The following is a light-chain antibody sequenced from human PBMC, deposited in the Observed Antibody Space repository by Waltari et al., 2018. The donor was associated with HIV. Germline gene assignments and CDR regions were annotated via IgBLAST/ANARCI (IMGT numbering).Light chain of an antibody. CDR2: EAS. J-gene: IGKJ1*01. Sequence: DIQMTQSPSTLSASVGDRVTITCRASQSINSWLSLDQQKPGKAPNLLIYEASTLERGVPSRFSGSGSGTEFTLTISRLQSDDSATYFCQQYHIYSTFGQGTKVEIK. CDR1: QSINSW. V-gene: IGKV1-5*03. CDR3: QQYHIYST.